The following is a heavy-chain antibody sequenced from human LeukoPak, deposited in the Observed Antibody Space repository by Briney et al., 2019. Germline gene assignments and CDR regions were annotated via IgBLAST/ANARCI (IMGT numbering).Heavy chain of an antibody. CDR1: GGSISSYY. V-gene: IGHV4-39*07. J-gene: IGHJ3*02. CDR3: ARGIAVAGTSEAFDI. D-gene: IGHD6-19*01. Sequence: SETLSLTCTVSGGSISSYYWGWIRQPPGKGLEWIGSIYYSGSTYYNPSLKSRVTISVDTSKNQFSLKLSSVTAADTAVYYCARGIAVAGTSEAFDIWGQGTMVTVSS. CDR2: IYYSGST.